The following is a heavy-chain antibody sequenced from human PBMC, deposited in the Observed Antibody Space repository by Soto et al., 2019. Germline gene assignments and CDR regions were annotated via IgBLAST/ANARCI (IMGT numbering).Heavy chain of an antibody. CDR2: ISAYNGNT. J-gene: IGHJ4*02. CDR3: ARGPHYYDSSGYSFDY. CDR1: GYTFTSYG. Sequence: GASVKVSCKASGYTFTSYGISWVRQAPGQGLEWMGWISAYNGNTNYAQKLQGRVTMTTDTSTSTAYMELRSLRSDDTAVYYCARGPHYYDSSGYSFDYWGQGTLVTVSS. D-gene: IGHD3-22*01. V-gene: IGHV1-18*01.